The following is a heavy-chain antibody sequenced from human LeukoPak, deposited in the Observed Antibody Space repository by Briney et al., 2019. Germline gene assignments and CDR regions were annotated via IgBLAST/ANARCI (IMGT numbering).Heavy chain of an antibody. CDR3: ARLDRDSYYGSGNQVGYFDY. CDR1: GGSISSSSSY. CDR2: IYYSGSS. D-gene: IGHD3-10*01. J-gene: IGHJ4*02. V-gene: IGHV4-39*01. Sequence: SETLSLTCSVSGGSISSSSSYWGWIRQPPGKGLEWIGSIYYSGSSFDNPALKSRVTISVDTSKNQFSLKLSSVTAADTAVYYCARLDRDSYYGSGNQVGYFDYWGQGTLVTVSS.